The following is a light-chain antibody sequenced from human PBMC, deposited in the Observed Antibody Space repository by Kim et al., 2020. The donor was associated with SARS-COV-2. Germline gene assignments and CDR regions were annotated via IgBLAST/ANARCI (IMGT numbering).Light chain of an antibody. J-gene: IGLJ3*02. CDR2: RNN. Sequence: ELTQPPSASGTPGQRVTISCSGSSSNIGSNYVYWYQQLPGTAPKLLIYRNNQRPSGVPDRFSGSKSGTSASLAISGLRSEDEADYYCAAWDDSLSSWVFGGGTQLTVL. CDR3: AAWDDSLSSWV. CDR1: SSNIGSNY. V-gene: IGLV1-47*01.